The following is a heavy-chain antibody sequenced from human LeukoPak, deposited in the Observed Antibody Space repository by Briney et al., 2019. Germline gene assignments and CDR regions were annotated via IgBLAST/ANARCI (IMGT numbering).Heavy chain of an antibody. J-gene: IGHJ6*03. D-gene: IGHD3-3*01. CDR3: AKGSKEVLFTRDHYMDV. Sequence: GGALRLSCAASGFTFSSYGMHWVRQAPGKGLEGVAFIRYDGSNKYSADSVKGRFTISRDNSKNTLYLQMNSLRAEDTAVYYCAKGSKEVLFTRDHYMDVWGKGTTVTMSS. CDR1: GFTFSSYG. V-gene: IGHV3-30*02. CDR2: IRYDGSNK.